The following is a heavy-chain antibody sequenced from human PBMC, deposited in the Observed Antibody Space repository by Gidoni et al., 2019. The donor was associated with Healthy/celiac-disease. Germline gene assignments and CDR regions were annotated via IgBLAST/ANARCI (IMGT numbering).Heavy chain of an antibody. CDR3: AKARSGSYRDSFDY. V-gene: IGHV3-9*01. D-gene: IGHD1-26*01. CDR1: GFTFDDYA. CDR2: ISWNSGSI. J-gene: IGHJ4*02. Sequence: EVPLVESGGGLVQPGRSLRLSCAASGFTFDDYAMHWVRQAPGKGLEWVSGISWNSGSIGYADSVKGRFTISRDNAKNSLYLQMNSLRAEDTALYYCAKARSGSYRDSFDYWGQGTLVTVSS.